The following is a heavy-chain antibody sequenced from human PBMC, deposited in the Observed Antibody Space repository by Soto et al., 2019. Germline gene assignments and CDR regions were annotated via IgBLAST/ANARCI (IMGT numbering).Heavy chain of an antibody. CDR3: ARDRPTIFGVVNPYYFDY. CDR2: IIPIFGTA. CDR1: GGTFSSYA. J-gene: IGHJ4*02. D-gene: IGHD3-3*01. V-gene: IGHV1-69*01. Sequence: QVQLVQSGAEVKKPGSSVKVSCKASGGTFSSYAISWVRQAPGQGLEWMGGIIPIFGTANYAQKFQGRVTITADESTSTAYIELRRLRSEYTVVYYCARDRPTIFGVVNPYYFDYWGQGTLVTVSS.